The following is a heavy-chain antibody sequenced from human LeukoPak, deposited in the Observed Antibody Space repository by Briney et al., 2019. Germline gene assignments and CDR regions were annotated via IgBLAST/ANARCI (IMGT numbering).Heavy chain of an antibody. CDR3: ARRGAVAGLNDAFDI. D-gene: IGHD6-19*01. CDR1: GGSISSSSYY. J-gene: IGHJ3*02. V-gene: IGHV4-39*07. CDR2: IYYSGST. Sequence: SETLSLTCTVSGGSISSSSYYWGWIRQPPGKGLEWIGSIYYSGSTYYNPSLKSRVTISVDTSKNQFSLKLSSVTAADTAVYYCARRGAVAGLNDAFDIWGQGTMVTVSS.